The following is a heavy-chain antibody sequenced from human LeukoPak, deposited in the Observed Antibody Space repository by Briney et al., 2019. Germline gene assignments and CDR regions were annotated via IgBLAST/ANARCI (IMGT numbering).Heavy chain of an antibody. CDR3: ARGFSGWYVDYFDY. CDR2: INTDGSRI. V-gene: IGHV3-74*01. Sequence: PGGSLRLSCAASGFTFNDYWMHWVRQAPGQGLVWVSRINTDGSRIYYADSVKGRFTISRDNAKNTVYLEMNSLRAEDAAVYYCARGFSGWYVDYFDYWGQGTLVTVSS. D-gene: IGHD6-19*01. J-gene: IGHJ4*02. CDR1: GFTFNDYW.